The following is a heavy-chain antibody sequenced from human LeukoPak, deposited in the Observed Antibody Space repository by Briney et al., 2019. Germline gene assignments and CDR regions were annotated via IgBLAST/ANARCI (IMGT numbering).Heavy chain of an antibody. V-gene: IGHV4-30-2*01. J-gene: IGHJ4*02. Sequence: KPSETLSLTCTVSGGSISSGGHSWSWIRQPPGKGLEWIGYIYHSGSGSTYYNPSLKSRVTISIDKSKNQFSLKLSSVTAADTAVYYCARLGNHYSYYDILTGYYPGNYFDYWGQGTLVTVSS. CDR3: ARLGNHYSYYDILTGYYPGNYFDY. CDR2: IYHSGSGST. CDR1: GGSISSGGHS. D-gene: IGHD3-9*01.